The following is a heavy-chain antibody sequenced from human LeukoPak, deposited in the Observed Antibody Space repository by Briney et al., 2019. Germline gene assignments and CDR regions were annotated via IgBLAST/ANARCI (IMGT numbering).Heavy chain of an antibody. D-gene: IGHD3-22*01. J-gene: IGHJ3*02. V-gene: IGHV4-59*01. CDR3: AREQIGYDSSGSGAFDI. Sequence: PSETLSLTCTVSGGSISSYYWSWIRQPPGNGLEWNGYIYYSGSTNYNPSLKSRVTISVDTSKNQFSLKLSSVTAADTAVYYCAREQIGYDSSGSGAFDIWGQGTMVTVSS. CDR1: GGSISSYY. CDR2: IYYSGST.